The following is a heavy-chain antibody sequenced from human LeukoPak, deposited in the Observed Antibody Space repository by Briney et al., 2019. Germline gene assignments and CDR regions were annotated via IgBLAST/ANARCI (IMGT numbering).Heavy chain of an antibody. CDR1: GYSINTGYY. Sequence: PSETLSLTCAVSGYSINTGYYWGWIRQPPGKGPEWIGSIYHSGTTHYNPPLKSRVTISVDTSKNQFSLKLSAVTAADTAVYYCARRGGGTGWYFDYWGQGTLVTVSS. CDR3: ARRGGGTGWYFDY. J-gene: IGHJ4*02. V-gene: IGHV4-38-2*01. CDR2: IYHSGTT. D-gene: IGHD6-19*01.